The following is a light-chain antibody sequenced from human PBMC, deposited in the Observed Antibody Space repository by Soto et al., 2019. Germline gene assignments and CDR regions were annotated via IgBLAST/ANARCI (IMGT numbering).Light chain of an antibody. J-gene: IGLJ2*01. V-gene: IGLV2-14*01. Sequence: QSALTQPASVSGSPGQSIAISCTGTSSDIGDYNYVSWYQQHPGKATKLMIFDVSNRPSGVSNRFSVSLSGNTASLTISGLQPEDEADYYCSSYTGGSTVVFGGGTKLTVL. CDR2: DVS. CDR1: SSDIGDYNY. CDR3: SSYTGGSTVV.